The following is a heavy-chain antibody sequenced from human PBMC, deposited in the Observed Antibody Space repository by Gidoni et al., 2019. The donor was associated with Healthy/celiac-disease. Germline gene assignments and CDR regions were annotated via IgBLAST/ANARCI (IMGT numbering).Heavy chain of an antibody. Sequence: QVQLVESGGGVVQPGRSLRLSCAASGVTFSSYGMHWVRQAPGKGLEWVAVISYDGSNKYYADSVKGRFTISRDNSKNTLYLQMNSLRAEDTAVYYCAKDDPYSSSSGYYYYYGMDVWGQGTTVTVSS. CDR1: GVTFSSYG. V-gene: IGHV3-30*18. D-gene: IGHD6-6*01. CDR2: ISYDGSNK. J-gene: IGHJ6*02. CDR3: AKDDPYSSSSGYYYYYGMDV.